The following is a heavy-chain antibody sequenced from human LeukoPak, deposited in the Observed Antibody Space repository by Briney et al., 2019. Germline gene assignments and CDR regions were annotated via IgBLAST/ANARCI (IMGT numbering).Heavy chain of an antibody. V-gene: IGHV3-7*01. CDR2: IKQDGREK. J-gene: IGHJ4*02. CDR1: GFTFSSYW. CDR3: ARDPFDYGDSYHYFDY. Sequence: PGGSLRLSCAASGFTFSSYWMSWVRQAPGKGLEWVANIKQDGREKYYVDSVKGRFTISRDNAKNSLYLQMNSLRAEDTAVYYCARDPFDYGDSYHYFDYWGQGTLVTVSS. D-gene: IGHD4-17*01.